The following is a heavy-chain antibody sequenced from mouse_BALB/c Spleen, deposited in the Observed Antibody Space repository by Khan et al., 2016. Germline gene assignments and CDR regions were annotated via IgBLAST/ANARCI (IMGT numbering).Heavy chain of an antibody. D-gene: IGHD1-1*01. CDR3: ARRDDGTIYYLDY. V-gene: IGHV1S29*02. CDR1: GYTFTDYN. Sequence: VQLKESGPELVKPGASVKISCKASGYTFTDYNMHWVRQSHGRSLEWIGYIYPYNGGTGYNQKFRSKATLTVDSSSSTAYMALRGLTSEDSAVYYCARRDDGTIYYLDYWGQGTTLTVSS. CDR2: IYPYNGGT. J-gene: IGHJ2*01.